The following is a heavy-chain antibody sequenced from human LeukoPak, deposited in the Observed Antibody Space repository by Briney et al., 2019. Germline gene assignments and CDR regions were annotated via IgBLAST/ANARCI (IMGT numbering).Heavy chain of an antibody. CDR3: ARVDHSSSWYDY. V-gene: IGHV4-59*01. Sequence: SETLSLTCTVSGGSISSYYWSWIRQPPGKGLEWIGYIYYSGSTNYNPSLKSRVTISVDTSKNQFSLKLSSVTAADTAVYYCARVDHSSSWYDYWGQGTLVTVSS. CDR2: IYYSGST. CDR1: GGSISSYY. D-gene: IGHD6-13*01. J-gene: IGHJ4*02.